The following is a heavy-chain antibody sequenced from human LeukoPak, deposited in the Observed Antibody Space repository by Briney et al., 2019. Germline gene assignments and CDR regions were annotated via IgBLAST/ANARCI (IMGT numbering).Heavy chain of an antibody. CDR2: INQHGREK. Sequence: GGSLRLSCAASGFTFSSYWMSWVRQAPGKGLEWVANINQHGREKYYVDSVKGRFTISRDNAKNSLDLQMNGLRVEDTAVYYCARDCGTYSSSRYFYYYYMDVWGKGTTVTVSS. CDR1: GFTFSSYW. V-gene: IGHV3-7*01. D-gene: IGHD6-6*01. J-gene: IGHJ6*03. CDR3: ARDCGTYSSSRYFYYYYMDV.